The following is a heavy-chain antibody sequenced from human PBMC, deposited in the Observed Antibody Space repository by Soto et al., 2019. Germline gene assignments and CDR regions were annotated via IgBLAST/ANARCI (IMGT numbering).Heavy chain of an antibody. D-gene: IGHD2-8*02. CDR1: GFICSSYD. CDR3: AKATATGGGAFDI. V-gene: IGHV3-23*01. Sequence: GSLRLSCAASGFICSSYDMSWVRQAPGKGLEWVSTILVDGRTFYVDSVKGRFTISRDSSQNTVYLQMNSLTAGDTALYYCAKATATGGGAFDICGQGTMVTVSS. J-gene: IGHJ3*02. CDR2: ILVDGRT.